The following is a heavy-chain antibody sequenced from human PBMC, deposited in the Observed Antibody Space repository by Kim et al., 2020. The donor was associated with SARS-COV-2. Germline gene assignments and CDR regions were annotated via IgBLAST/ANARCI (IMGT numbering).Heavy chain of an antibody. J-gene: IGHJ4*02. V-gene: IGHV1-3*01. CDR2: NGNK. Sequence: NGNKKYSRKFQGRATITRDTSASTAYMELSSLRSEDTAVYYCARVRASLDYWGWGTLVIVSS. D-gene: IGHD3-16*01. CDR3: ARVRASLDY.